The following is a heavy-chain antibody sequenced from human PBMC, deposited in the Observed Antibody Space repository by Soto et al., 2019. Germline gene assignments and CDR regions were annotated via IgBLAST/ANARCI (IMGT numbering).Heavy chain of an antibody. D-gene: IGHD3-3*01. CDR2: IYYSGST. CDR3: AGLHAITIVGRDYYYYGMDV. Sequence: SETLSLTCTVSGGSISSSSYYWGWIRQPPGKGLEWVGSIYYSGSTYYNPSLKSRVTISVDTSKNQFSLKLSSVTAADTAVYYCAGLHAITIVGRDYYYYGMDVWGQGTTVTVSS. CDR1: GGSISSSSYY. J-gene: IGHJ6*02. V-gene: IGHV4-39*01.